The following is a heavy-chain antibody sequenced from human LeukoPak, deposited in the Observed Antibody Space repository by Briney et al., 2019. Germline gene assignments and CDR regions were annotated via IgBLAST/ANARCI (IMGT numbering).Heavy chain of an antibody. D-gene: IGHD6-19*01. V-gene: IGHV1-2*02. J-gene: IGHJ5*02. CDR1: GYTFTGYY. Sequence: ASVKVSCKASGYTFTGYYMHWVRQAPGQGLEWMGWINPSSGSTNYAQNFQGRVTMTRDTSISTAYMELSRLKSDDTAVYYCAREWGIPVAGRPYNWFDPWGQGTLVTVSS. CDR2: INPSSGST. CDR3: AREWGIPVAGRPYNWFDP.